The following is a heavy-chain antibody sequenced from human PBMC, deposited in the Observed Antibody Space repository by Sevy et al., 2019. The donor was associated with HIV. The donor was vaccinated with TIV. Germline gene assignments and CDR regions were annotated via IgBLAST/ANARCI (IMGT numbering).Heavy chain of an antibody. CDR2: IWYDGSNK. J-gene: IGHJ4*02. D-gene: IGHD6-13*01. Sequence: GGSLRLSCAASGFTFSSYGMHWARQAPGKGLEWVAVIWYDGSNKYYADSVKGRFTISRDNSKNTLYLQMNSLRAEDTAVYYCAREGQLPSAYYFDYWGQGTLVTVSS. CDR3: AREGQLPSAYYFDY. CDR1: GFTFSSYG. V-gene: IGHV3-33*01.